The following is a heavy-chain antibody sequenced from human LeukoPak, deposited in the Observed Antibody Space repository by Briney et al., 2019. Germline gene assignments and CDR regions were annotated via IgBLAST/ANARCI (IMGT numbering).Heavy chain of an antibody. J-gene: IGHJ4*02. CDR2: IYPGDSDI. D-gene: IGHD3-16*01. CDR3: ARRSSSGGYYFDY. CDR1: GYIFNSYW. V-gene: IGHV5-51*01. Sequence: TPGASLQISCKGSGYIFNSYWIGWVRQMPGKGPEWLVIIYPGDSDIKTGPSFEGQVTISADESNSTAYLQWSSLNASDTAMYYCARRSSSGGYYFDYWGQGTLVTVSS.